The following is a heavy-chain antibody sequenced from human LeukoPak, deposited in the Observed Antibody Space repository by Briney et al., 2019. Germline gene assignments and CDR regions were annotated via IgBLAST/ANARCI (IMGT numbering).Heavy chain of an antibody. Sequence: ASVKVSCKASGYTFTSYYMHWVRQAPGQGLEWMGVINPSGGSISYAQKFQGRVSMTGDTSTSTVYMELSSLRSEDTAVYYCAREIGPRQLHLWASAFDYWGQGTLVTVSS. CDR1: GYTFTSYY. CDR3: AREIGPRQLHLWASAFDY. D-gene: IGHD5-18*01. J-gene: IGHJ4*02. CDR2: INPSGGSI. V-gene: IGHV1-46*01.